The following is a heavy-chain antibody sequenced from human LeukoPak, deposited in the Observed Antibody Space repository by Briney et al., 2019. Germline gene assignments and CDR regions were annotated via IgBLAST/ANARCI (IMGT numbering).Heavy chain of an antibody. D-gene: IGHD5-12*01. Sequence: GRSLRLSCAASGFTFDDYAMHWVRQAPGKGLEWVSGISWNSGSIGYADSVKGRFTISRDNAKNSLYLQMNSLRAEDMALYYCAKDKGYSGCATFFDYWGQGTLVTVSS. V-gene: IGHV3-9*03. J-gene: IGHJ4*02. CDR2: ISWNSGSI. CDR3: AKDKGYSGCATFFDY. CDR1: GFTFDDYA.